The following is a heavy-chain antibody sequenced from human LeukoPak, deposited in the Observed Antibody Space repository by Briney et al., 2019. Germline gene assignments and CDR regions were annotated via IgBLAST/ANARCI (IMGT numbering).Heavy chain of an antibody. V-gene: IGHV3-53*01. J-gene: IGHJ6*02. CDR3: ARDAVTIYYYYGMDV. Sequence: GGSLRLSCAASGFTVSINYMSWVRQAPGKGLEWVSVIYSGGSTYYADSVKGRFTISRDNSKNTLYLQMNSLRAEDTAVYYCARDAVTIYYYYGMDVWGQGTTITVSS. D-gene: IGHD4-17*01. CDR2: IYSGGST. CDR1: GFTVSINY.